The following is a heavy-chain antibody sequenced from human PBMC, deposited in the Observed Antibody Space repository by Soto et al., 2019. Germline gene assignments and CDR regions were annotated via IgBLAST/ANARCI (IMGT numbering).Heavy chain of an antibody. V-gene: IGHV3-23*01. Sequence: LRLSCVASGFTFNNYAMSWVRQVPGKGLEWVSAITAGGEETYYADSVKGRFSVSRDNSQNTLFLQMNSLRAEDTAVYYCAKDYLGTNVMFESWGQGTLVTVSS. CDR3: AKDYLGTNVMFES. D-gene: IGHD1-7*01. J-gene: IGHJ4*02. CDR2: ITAGGEET. CDR1: GFTFNNYA.